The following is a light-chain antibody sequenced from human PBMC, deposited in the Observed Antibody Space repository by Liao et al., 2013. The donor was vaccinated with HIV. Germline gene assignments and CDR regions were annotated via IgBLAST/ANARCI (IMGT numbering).Light chain of an antibody. CDR3: QAWDSSSHVV. CDR1: QLGDKY. V-gene: IGLV3-1*01. CDR2: QDT. J-gene: IGLJ2*01. Sequence: SYELTQTPSVSVSPGQTATITCSGDQLGDKYVSWYQKKPGQSPLLVIYQDTKRPPRIPARLAGANSGNTATLTISGAQAMDEADYFCQAWDSSSHVVFGGGTKLTVL.